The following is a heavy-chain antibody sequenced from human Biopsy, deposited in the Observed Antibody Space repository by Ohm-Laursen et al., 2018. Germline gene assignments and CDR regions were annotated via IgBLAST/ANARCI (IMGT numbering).Heavy chain of an antibody. J-gene: IGHJ4*02. CDR2: INPSGSTT. D-gene: IGHD6-19*01. CDR3: ARNTGWYGDLYYFDY. V-gene: IGHV1-46*01. Sequence: ASVKVSCKASGYSFTSYYMHWVRQAPGQGLEWMGMINPSGSTTSYLQIFQGRVTMTRDTSKSTVYMELSSLRSADTAVYFCARNTGWYGDLYYFDYWGQGTLVTVSS. CDR1: GYSFTSYY.